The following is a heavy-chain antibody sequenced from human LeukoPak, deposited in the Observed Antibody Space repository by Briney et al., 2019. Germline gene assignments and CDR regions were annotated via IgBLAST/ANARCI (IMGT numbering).Heavy chain of an antibody. D-gene: IGHD3-9*01. V-gene: IGHV4-59*01. J-gene: IGHJ5*02. Sequence: SETLSLTCSDPRGSISNTYWSTSRQPPQTGLWWSGHIYYIGSTNYNTSLKCRATLLVDTSKPLFSLNWSCVTAALRALYYWARGLDYDILTGYFPLGRFDPWGQGTLVTVSS. CDR1: RGSISNTY. CDR3: ARGLDYDILTGYFPLGRFDP. CDR2: IYYIGST.